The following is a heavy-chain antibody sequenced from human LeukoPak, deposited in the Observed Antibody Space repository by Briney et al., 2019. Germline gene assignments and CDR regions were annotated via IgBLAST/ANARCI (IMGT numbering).Heavy chain of an antibody. CDR3: ATDKVGYCGDVTCYSEAY. J-gene: IGHJ4*02. CDR2: FDPEVGKT. CDR1: GYSLTALS. V-gene: IGHV1-24*01. D-gene: IGHD2-21*01. Sequence: GASAKVSCKVSGYSLTALSMHWVRQAPGKGLEWMGGFDPEVGKTMYAEKLDGRLTVTDDTSTDTAYMQLSSLRLEDTAVYYCATDKVGYCGDVTCYSEAYWGQGTLVTVSS.